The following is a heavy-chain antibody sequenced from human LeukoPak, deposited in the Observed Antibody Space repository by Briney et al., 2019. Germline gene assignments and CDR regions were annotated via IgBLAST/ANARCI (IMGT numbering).Heavy chain of an antibody. CDR3: AKEKHPFDSSGYFDY. Sequence: PGESLRLSCAASGFTFDDYAMHWVRQAPGKGLEWVSGISWNSGSIGYADSVKGRFTISRDNAKNSLYLQMNSLRAEDTALYYCAKEKHPFDSSGYFDYWGQGTLVTVSS. CDR2: ISWNSGSI. V-gene: IGHV3-9*01. J-gene: IGHJ4*02. D-gene: IGHD3-22*01. CDR1: GFTFDDYA.